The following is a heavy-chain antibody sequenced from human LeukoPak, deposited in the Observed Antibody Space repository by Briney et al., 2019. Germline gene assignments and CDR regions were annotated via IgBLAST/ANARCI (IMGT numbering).Heavy chain of an antibody. D-gene: IGHD3-10*01. J-gene: IGHJ2*01. V-gene: IGHV1-46*01. Sequence: ASVKVSCKASGYSFTSYYMHWVRQAPGQGLEWMGIINPSGGSTSYAQKFQGRVTMTRDTSTSTVYMEPSSLRSEDTAVYYCARDLGGGSYGWGKFDLWGRGTLVAVSS. CDR2: INPSGGST. CDR1: GYSFTSYY. CDR3: ARDLGGGSYGWGKFDL.